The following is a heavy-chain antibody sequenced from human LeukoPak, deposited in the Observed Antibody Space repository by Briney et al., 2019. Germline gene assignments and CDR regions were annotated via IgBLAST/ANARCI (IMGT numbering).Heavy chain of an antibody. V-gene: IGHV3-33*08. Sequence: GGSLRLSCAASGFTFSGSAMHWVRQAPGKGLEWVAVIWYDGSNKYYADSVKGRFTISRDNSKNTLYLQMNSLRAEDTAVYYCARGAHYYDSSGSLRYWGQGTLVTDCS. D-gene: IGHD3-22*01. CDR2: IWYDGSNK. CDR3: ARGAHYYDSSGSLRY. CDR1: GFTFSGSA. J-gene: IGHJ4*02.